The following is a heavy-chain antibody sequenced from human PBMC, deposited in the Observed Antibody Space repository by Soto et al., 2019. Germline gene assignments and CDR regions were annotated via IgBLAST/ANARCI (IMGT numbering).Heavy chain of an antibody. D-gene: IGHD1-7*01. CDR2: ISYDGSNK. J-gene: IGHJ5*02. V-gene: IGHV3-30-3*01. Sequence: QVQLVESGGGVVQPGRSLRLSCAASGFTFSSYAMHWVRQAPGKGLEWVAVISYDGSNKYYADSVKGRFTISRDNSKNTLYLQMNSLRAEDTAVYYCARVGTGTTLVNWFDPWGQGTLVTVSS. CDR1: GFTFSSYA. CDR3: ARVGTGTTLVNWFDP.